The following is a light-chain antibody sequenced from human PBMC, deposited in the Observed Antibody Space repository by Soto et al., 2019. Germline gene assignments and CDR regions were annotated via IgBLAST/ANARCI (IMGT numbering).Light chain of an antibody. CDR3: QTWGTGIPVV. CDR2: LNSDGSH. CDR1: SGQSSYA. V-gene: IGLV4-69*02. Sequence: QSVLTQSPSASASLGASVKLTCTLRSGQSSYAIAWHQQQPETGPRFLMKLNSDGSHSKGDGIPDRFSGSSSGAERYLTISSLQSEDEADYYCQTWGTGIPVVFGGGTKLTVL. J-gene: IGLJ2*01.